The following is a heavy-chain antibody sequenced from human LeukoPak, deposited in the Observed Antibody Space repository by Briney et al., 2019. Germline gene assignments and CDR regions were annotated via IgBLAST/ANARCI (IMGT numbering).Heavy chain of an antibody. J-gene: IGHJ5*02. CDR1: GFTFSNYG. CDR2: ISGSGDFT. V-gene: IGHV3-23*01. CDR3: AKGAGTDRT. Sequence: GGSLRLSCVASGFTFSNYGMSWVRQAPGKGLEWVSDISGSGDFTYYADSVKGRFTISRDKSKNTLYLQMNSLRAEDTAVYYCAKGAGTDRTWGQGTLVTVSS.